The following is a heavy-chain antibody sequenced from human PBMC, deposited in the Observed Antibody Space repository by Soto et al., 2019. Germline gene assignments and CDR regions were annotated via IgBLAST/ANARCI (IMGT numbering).Heavy chain of an antibody. CDR2: ITRTDST. J-gene: IGHJ4*02. V-gene: IGHV3-23*01. CDR1: GIIFSDYS. Sequence: XGSLIVSYTSCGIIFSDYSTSVVLQAPGKGLEWVSAITRTDSTYYADSVKGRFTISRDNSRNTLYLQMNSLGAEDAALYYCAKALVGEVGATDYWGQGTLVTV. CDR3: AKALVGEVGATDY. D-gene: IGHD1-26*01.